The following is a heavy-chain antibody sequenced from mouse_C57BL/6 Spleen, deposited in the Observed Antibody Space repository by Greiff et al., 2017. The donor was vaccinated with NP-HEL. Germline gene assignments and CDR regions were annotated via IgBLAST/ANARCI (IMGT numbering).Heavy chain of an antibody. V-gene: IGHV1-62-2*01. CDR3: ARDEDWSVTVYLDY. J-gene: IGHJ2*01. D-gene: IGHD2-1*01. CDR2: FYPGSGSI. Sequence: ESGAELVKPGASVKLSCKASGYTFTGYTIHWVKQRSGQGLEWIGWFYPGSGSIQYNGQFKDKATLTADKSSSTVYMELSRVTSEDTAVYFCARDEDWSVTVYLDYWGQGTTLTVSS. CDR1: GYTFTGYT.